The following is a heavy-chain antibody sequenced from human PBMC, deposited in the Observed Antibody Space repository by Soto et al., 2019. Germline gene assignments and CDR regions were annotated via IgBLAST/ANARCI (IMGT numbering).Heavy chain of an antibody. V-gene: IGHV4-30-4*01. Sequence: SETLSLTCTVSGDSVSSADYYWSWIRQTPGKGLEWIGHIFYSGTTYYNPSLKSRLTISVDTSKNHFSLRLTSVTAADTAVYYCARDLWVEPELYYYGMDVWGQGTTVTVSS. CDR1: GDSVSSADYY. CDR2: IFYSGTT. D-gene: IGHD1-1*01. CDR3: ARDLWVEPELYYYGMDV. J-gene: IGHJ6*02.